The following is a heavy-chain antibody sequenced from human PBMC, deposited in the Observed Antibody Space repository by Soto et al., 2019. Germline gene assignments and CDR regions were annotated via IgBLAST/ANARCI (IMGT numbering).Heavy chain of an antibody. CDR3: ARDNYGPNFQYYLDS. Sequence: GASVKVSCKPSGYPFTDLYIHWVRQAPGLGLEWMGWIDPRSGASRKTQRFQGRFTMTRDTSTNTVYMELSSLRSDDTAVYFCARDNYGPNFQYYLDSWGQGTPVTVSS. CDR2: IDPRSGAS. V-gene: IGHV1-2*02. D-gene: IGHD2-8*01. CDR1: GYPFTDLY. J-gene: IGHJ4*02.